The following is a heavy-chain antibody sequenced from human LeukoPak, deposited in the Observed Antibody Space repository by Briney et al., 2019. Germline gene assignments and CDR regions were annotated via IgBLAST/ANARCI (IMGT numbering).Heavy chain of an antibody. CDR1: GFTFSSYA. Sequence: GGSLRLSCAASGFTFSSYAMSWVRQAPGKGLEWVSLISGDGATTYYAASVKGRFTISRDNKKNVLYLQMNNLETEDTALFYCAKDLSSVFDALNIWGQGTLVTVSS. V-gene: IGHV3-43*02. CDR2: ISGDGATT. J-gene: IGHJ3*02. CDR3: AKDLSSVFDALNI. D-gene: IGHD3-10*01.